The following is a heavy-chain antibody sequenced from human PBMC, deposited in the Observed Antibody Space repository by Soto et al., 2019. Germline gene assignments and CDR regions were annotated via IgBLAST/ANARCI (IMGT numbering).Heavy chain of an antibody. Sequence: GESLKISCKGSGYRFTNYWIGWVRQMPGKGLEWMGVIYPGDSDTRYSPSFQGHVTISADKSISTAYLQWSSLKASDTAIYYCARVGPTKRIQRWYYFDHWGQGTRVTVSS. V-gene: IGHV5-51*01. D-gene: IGHD5-18*01. CDR3: ARVGPTKRIQRWYYFDH. CDR1: GYRFTNYW. J-gene: IGHJ4*02. CDR2: IYPGDSDT.